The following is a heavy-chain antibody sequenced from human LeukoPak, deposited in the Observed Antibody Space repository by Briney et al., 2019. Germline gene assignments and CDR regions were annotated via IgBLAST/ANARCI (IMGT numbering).Heavy chain of an antibody. CDR2: IYPSDSDT. V-gene: IGHV5-51*01. CDR1: GYSFTTYW. CDR3: TRHSHYGEDY. Sequence: GESLKISWEGSGYSFTTYWIGWVRQMPGKGLEWMGIIYPSDSDTRYSPSFQGQVTISVDKSTNTAYLQWGSLKASDTAMYFCTRHSHYGEDYWGQGTLVTVSS. J-gene: IGHJ4*02. D-gene: IGHD4/OR15-4a*01.